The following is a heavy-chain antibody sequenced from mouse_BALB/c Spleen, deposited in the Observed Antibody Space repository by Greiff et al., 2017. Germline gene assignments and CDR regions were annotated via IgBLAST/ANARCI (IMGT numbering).Heavy chain of an antibody. CDR3: ARRYYGSSYFDY. V-gene: IGHV3-2*02. Sequence: EVKVEESGPGLVKPSQSLSLTCTVTGYSITSDYAWNWIRQFPGNKLEWMGYISYSGSTSYNPSLKSRISITRDTSKNQFFLQLNSVTTEDTATYYCARRYYGSSYFDYWGQGTTLTVSS. CDR1: GYSITSDYA. CDR2: ISYSGST. J-gene: IGHJ2*01. D-gene: IGHD1-1*01.